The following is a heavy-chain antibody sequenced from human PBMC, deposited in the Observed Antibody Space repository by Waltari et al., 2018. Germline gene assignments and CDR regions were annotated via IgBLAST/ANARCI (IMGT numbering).Heavy chain of an antibody. CDR2: INWNGGST. J-gene: IGHJ4*02. CDR3: AREKLMGEYIDY. V-gene: IGHV3-20*04. Sequence: EVQLVESGGGVRRPGGSLRLSCAASGFNFDDHGMRWVRQAPGKGLEWVFSINWNGGSTCYVDSVRGRFTISRDNAKNSLYLQMNSLRADDTALYYCAREKLMGEYIDYWGQGTLVTVSS. D-gene: IGHD2-15*01. CDR1: GFNFDDHG.